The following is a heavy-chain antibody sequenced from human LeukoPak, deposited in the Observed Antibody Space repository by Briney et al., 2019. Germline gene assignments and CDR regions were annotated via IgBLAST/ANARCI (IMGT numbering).Heavy chain of an antibody. Sequence: GASVKVSCKASGYTFTGYYMHWVRQAPGQGLEWMGWINPNSGGTNYAQKFQGRVTMTRDTSISTAYMELSRLRSDDTAVYYCARDQGAWYNAFDIWGQGTMVTVSS. CDR1: GYTFTGYY. CDR3: ARDQGAWYNAFDI. J-gene: IGHJ3*02. D-gene: IGHD1-14*01. CDR2: INPNSGGT. V-gene: IGHV1-2*02.